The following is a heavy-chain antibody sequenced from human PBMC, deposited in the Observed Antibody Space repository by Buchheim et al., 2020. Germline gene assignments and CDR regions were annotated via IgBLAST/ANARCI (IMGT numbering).Heavy chain of an antibody. D-gene: IGHD2-2*01. J-gene: IGHJ6*02. Sequence: QVQLVQSGAEVKKPGASVKVSCKASGYTFTSYDINWVRQATGQGLEWMGWMNPNSGNTGYAQKFQGRVTMTRNTSISTAYMELSSLRSEDTAVYYCARYCSSTSCYFLYYYGMDVWGQGTT. CDR1: GYTFTSYD. V-gene: IGHV1-8*01. CDR3: ARYCSSTSCYFLYYYGMDV. CDR2: MNPNSGNT.